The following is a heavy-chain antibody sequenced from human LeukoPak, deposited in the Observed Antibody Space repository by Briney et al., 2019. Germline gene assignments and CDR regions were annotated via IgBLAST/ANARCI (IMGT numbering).Heavy chain of an antibody. CDR3: ARGVGSSTSADY. Sequence: PSETLSLTCTVSGGSISSSSYYWGWIRQPPGKGLEWIGEINHSGSTNYNPSLKSRVTISVDTSKNQFSLKLSSVTAADTAVYYCARGVGSSTSADYWGQGTLVTVSS. J-gene: IGHJ4*02. D-gene: IGHD2-2*01. CDR2: INHSGST. V-gene: IGHV4-39*07. CDR1: GGSISSSSYY.